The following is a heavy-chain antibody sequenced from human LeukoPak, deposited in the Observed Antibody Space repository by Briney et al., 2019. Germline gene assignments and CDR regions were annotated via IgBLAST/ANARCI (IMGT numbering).Heavy chain of an antibody. D-gene: IGHD3-10*01. V-gene: IGHV3-7*03. CDR2: IKQDGSEK. Sequence: GGSLRLSCAASGFTFSSYWMSWVRQAPGKGLEWVANIKQDGSEKYYVDSVKGRFTISRDDSKNMTFLQMNSLQAEDTAVYYCARVGLTMDRGVVTYYYMDVWGKGTTVIVSS. J-gene: IGHJ6*03. CDR1: GFTFSSYW. CDR3: ARVGLTMDRGVVTYYYMDV.